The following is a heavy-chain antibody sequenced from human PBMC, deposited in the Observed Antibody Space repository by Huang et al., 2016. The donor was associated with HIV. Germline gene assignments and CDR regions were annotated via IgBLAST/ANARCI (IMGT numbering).Heavy chain of an antibody. Sequence: CVDSVLVLKRDWMSGVRQSPGKGVEWVAGIKTEGSEKSYVDAVKGRLTNSRDNAKNSLYLQMNSRRAGDTAVYYCVRLIDHTGDYWGQGTLVTGSS. CDR2: IKTEGSEK. V-gene: IGHV3-7*01. CDR1: VLVLKRDW. D-gene: IGHD1-1*01. CDR3: VRLIDHTGDY. J-gene: IGHJ4*02.